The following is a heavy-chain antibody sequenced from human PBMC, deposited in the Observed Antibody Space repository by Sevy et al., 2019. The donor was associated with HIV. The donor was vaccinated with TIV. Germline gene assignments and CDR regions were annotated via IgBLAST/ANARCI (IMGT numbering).Heavy chain of an antibody. Sequence: GGSLRLSCAASGFTFSSYSMNWVRQAPGKGLEWVSSISSSSSYIYYADSVKGRFTISRDKAKNSLYLQMNSLRAEDTAVYYCASFPSNGAPFDYWGQGTLVTVSS. D-gene: IGHD2-8*01. CDR2: ISSSSSYI. CDR3: ASFPSNGAPFDY. J-gene: IGHJ4*02. V-gene: IGHV3-21*01. CDR1: GFTFSSYS.